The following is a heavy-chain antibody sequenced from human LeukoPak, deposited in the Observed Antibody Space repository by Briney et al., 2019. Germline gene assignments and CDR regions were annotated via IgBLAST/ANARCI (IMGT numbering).Heavy chain of an antibody. Sequence: SCKVSGYTLTELSMHWVRQAPGKGLEWVAIVSHDGRHQYYAESVKGRFTISRDSSKNTVSLQMNSLRAGDSALYYCGRDPSARVTIDFWGQGTLVTVSS. D-gene: IGHD5-24*01. J-gene: IGHJ4*02. V-gene: IGHV3-30*03. CDR2: VSHDGRHQ. CDR3: GRDPSARVTIDF. CDR1: GYTLTELS.